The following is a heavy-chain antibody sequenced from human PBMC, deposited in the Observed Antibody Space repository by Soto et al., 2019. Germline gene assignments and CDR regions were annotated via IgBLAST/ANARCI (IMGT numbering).Heavy chain of an antibody. D-gene: IGHD6-13*01. V-gene: IGHV4-4*07. CDR1: GGSISAYS. CDR3: ARVGSSGYYCFDP. CDR2: VDTSGST. J-gene: IGHJ5*02. Sequence: SETLSLTVTVSGGSISAYSWSWFRHPAGKGLEWIGRVDTSGSTNYNPALKSRVTMSVDTSKNQFSLKLSSVTAADTAVDYCARVGSSGYYCFDPWGQGTLVTVSS.